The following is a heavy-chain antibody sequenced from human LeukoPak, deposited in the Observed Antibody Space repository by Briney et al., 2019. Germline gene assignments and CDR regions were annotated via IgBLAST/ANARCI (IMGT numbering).Heavy chain of an antibody. CDR2: INPSGGSA. CDR3: ARASGSYSYSAFDI. CDR1: GYTFTSYY. D-gene: IGHD1-26*01. V-gene: IGHV1-46*01. Sequence: ASVKVSCKASGYTFTSYYMHWVRQAPGQGLEWMGIINPSGGSASYAQKFQGRVTITADESTSTAYMELSSLRSEDTAVYYCARASGSYSYSAFDIWGQGTMVTVSS. J-gene: IGHJ3*02.